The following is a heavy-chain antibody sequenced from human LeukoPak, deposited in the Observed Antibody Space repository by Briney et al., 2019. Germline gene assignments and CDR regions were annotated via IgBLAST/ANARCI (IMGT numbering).Heavy chain of an antibody. CDR2: FDPEDGET. V-gene: IGHV1-24*01. CDR3: AKSNSHYEQRLVGYFDY. Sequence: ASVKVSCKVSGYTLTELSMHWVRQAPGKGLEWMGGFDPEDGETIYAQKLQGRVTMTEDTSTDTAYMELSSLRSEDTAVYYCAKSNSHYEQRLVGYFDYWGQGTLVTVSS. CDR1: GYTLTELS. D-gene: IGHD6-19*01. J-gene: IGHJ4*02.